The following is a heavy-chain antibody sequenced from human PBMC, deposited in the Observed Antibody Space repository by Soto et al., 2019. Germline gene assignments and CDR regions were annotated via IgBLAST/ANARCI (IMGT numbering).Heavy chain of an antibody. V-gene: IGHV4-61*01. CDR3: ASTSITIFGVVIRGYYYYGMDV. J-gene: IGHJ6*02. Sequence: QLLESGPGLVKPSETLSLTCTVSGGSVSSGSYYWSWIRQPPGKGLEWIGYIYYSGSTNYNPSLKSRVTISVDTSKNQFSLKLSSVTAADTAVYYCASTSITIFGVVIRGYYYYGMDVWGQGTTVTVSS. CDR1: GGSVSSGSYY. D-gene: IGHD3-3*01. CDR2: IYYSGST.